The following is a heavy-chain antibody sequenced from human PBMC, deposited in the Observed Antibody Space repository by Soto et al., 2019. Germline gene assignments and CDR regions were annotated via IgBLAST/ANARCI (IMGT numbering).Heavy chain of an antibody. CDR3: ASWDYDVLTGYSYDY. CDR2: IIPMIGRT. J-gene: IGHJ4*02. V-gene: IGHV1-69*01. D-gene: IGHD3-9*01. Sequence: QVQLVQSGAEVKKPGSSVKVSCKASGGTFNNDGMGWVRQAPGQGLEWMGGIIPMIGRTNYAQKFQGRLTLTADASRSTAYMELRSLRSDDTAVYYCASWDYDVLTGYSYDYWGQGTLVTVSS. CDR1: GGTFNNDG.